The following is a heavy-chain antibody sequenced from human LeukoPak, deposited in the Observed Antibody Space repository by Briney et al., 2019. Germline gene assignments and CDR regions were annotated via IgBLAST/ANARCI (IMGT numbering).Heavy chain of an antibody. CDR2: VYSGGNT. CDR3: AKVAKYYYGSETYYFFEH. V-gene: IGHV3-66*01. D-gene: IGHD3-10*01. J-gene: IGHJ4*02. Sequence: GGSLRLSCAASGFTVSSNYMSWVRQAPGKGLEWVSVVYSGGNTYYGDSVKGRFTISRDNAKNSLYLQMNSLRVEDTAVYYCAKVAKYYYGSETYYFFEHWGQGTPVTASS. CDR1: GFTVSSNY.